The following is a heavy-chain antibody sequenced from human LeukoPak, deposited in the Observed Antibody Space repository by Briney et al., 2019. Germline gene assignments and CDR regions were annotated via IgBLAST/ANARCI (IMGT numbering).Heavy chain of an antibody. CDR3: TTAALWFGELSS. CDR2: IKSKTDGGTT. J-gene: IGHJ4*02. D-gene: IGHD3-10*01. V-gene: IGHV3-15*01. CDR1: GFTFSNAW. Sequence: GGSLRLSCAASGFTFSNAWMSWVRQAPGKGLEWVGRIKSKTDGGTTDYAAPVKGRFTISRDDSKNTLYLQMNSLKTEDTAVYYCTTAALWFGELSSWGQGTLVTVSS.